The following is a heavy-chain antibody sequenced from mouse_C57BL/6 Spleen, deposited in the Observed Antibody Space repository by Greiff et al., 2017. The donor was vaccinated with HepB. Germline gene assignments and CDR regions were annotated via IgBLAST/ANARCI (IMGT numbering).Heavy chain of an antibody. CDR2: IDPSDSYT. Sequence: QVQLKQPGAELVMPGASVKLSCKASGYTFTSYWMHWVKQRPGQGLEWIGEIDPSDSYTNYNQKFKGKSTLTVDKSSSTAYMQLSSLTSEDSAVYYCASGYYGYFDVWGTGTTVTVSS. D-gene: IGHD2-2*01. CDR1: GYTFTSYW. CDR3: ASGYYGYFDV. V-gene: IGHV1-69*01. J-gene: IGHJ1*03.